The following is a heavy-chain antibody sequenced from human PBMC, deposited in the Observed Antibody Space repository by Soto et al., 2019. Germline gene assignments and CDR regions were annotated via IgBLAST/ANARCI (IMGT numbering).Heavy chain of an antibody. CDR3: ATGGGLDD. CDR1: GYSFTSFP. Sequence: QVQLVQSGAEVKKPGASVKVSCKASGYSFTSFPIHWVRQAPGQGLECMGWINAANGYTRYSQKFQGRVTITRDTTATPADMDLSSLTSVDTAVYYCATGGGLDDWGQGTLITVSS. CDR2: INAANGYT. D-gene: IGHD3-10*01. V-gene: IGHV1-3*01. J-gene: IGHJ4*02.